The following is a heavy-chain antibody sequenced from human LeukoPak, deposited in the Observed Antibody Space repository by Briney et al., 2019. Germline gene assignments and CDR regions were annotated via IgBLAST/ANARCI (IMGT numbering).Heavy chain of an antibody. J-gene: IGHJ5*02. Sequence: VGSLRLSCSASGFTFTTFLMNTGRQVPGKGLGWVLLINPDGSTTTYADSVKGRFTISRDNAKNTVYLQMNSLGGEDTDIYYCARDLRGSPDRWGQGTLVTVSS. CDR1: GFTFTTFL. CDR3: ARDLRGSPDR. D-gene: IGHD3-16*01. V-gene: IGHV3-74*01. CDR2: INPDGSTT.